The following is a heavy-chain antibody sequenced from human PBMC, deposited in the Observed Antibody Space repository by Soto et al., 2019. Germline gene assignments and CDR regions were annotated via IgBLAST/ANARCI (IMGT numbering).Heavy chain of an antibody. J-gene: IGHJ4*02. Sequence: QVQLQESGPGLVNPSETLSLTCTVSGGSVNTGVHYWSWIRQPPGKGLEWIAYIYVSGSFNYNPSHDSRATVSTDTCQSRFSLSLSSVTDADTAVYYCARGTPRAEASFFDDWGQGTLVTVSS. CDR2: IYVSGSF. D-gene: IGHD2-15*01. CDR3: ARGTPRAEASFFDD. V-gene: IGHV4-61*08. CDR1: GGSVNTGVHY.